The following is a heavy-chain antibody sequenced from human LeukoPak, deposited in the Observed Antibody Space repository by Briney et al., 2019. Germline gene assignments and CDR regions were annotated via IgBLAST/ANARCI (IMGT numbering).Heavy chain of an antibody. J-gene: IGHJ3*02. D-gene: IGHD1-7*01. CDR1: GGSISSGSYY. CDR2: IYTSGGT. CDR3: ASGITGTTAAFDI. Sequence: SETLSLTCTVSGGSISSGSYYWSWIRQPAGKGLEWIGRIYTSGGTNYNPSLKSRVTISVDTSKNQFSLKLSSVTAADTAVYYCASGITGTTAAFDIWGQGTMVTVSS. V-gene: IGHV4-61*02.